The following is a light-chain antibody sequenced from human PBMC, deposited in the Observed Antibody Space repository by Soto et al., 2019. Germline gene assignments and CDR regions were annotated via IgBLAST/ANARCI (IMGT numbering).Light chain of an antibody. V-gene: IGKV3-20*01. J-gene: IGKJ1*01. CDR3: QQYDDSET. CDR1: QSISSDY. CDR2: GAS. Sequence: EIVLTQSPGTLSLSPGERATLSCRVSQSISSDYLAWYQQKPGQAPRLLIYGASTRAAGIPDRFSGSGSGTDFSLPISRLEPEYFAVYYCQQYDDSETFGQGTKVEI.